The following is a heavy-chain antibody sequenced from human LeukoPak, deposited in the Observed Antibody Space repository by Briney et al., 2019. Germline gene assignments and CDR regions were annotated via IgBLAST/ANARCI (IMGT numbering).Heavy chain of an antibody. J-gene: IGHJ4*02. CDR3: ARGGGSRDGLTTSFDY. V-gene: IGHV3-21*01. D-gene: IGHD5-24*01. CDR2: IYSSGRYI. Sequence: PGGSLRLSCAASGFTFGSYSMDWVRQAPTKGLEWVSSIYSSGRYIYYADSVKGRFTISRDNAKNSLYLQMNSLRAEDTAVCYCARGGGSRDGLTTSFDYWGQGTVVTVSS. CDR1: GFTFGSYS.